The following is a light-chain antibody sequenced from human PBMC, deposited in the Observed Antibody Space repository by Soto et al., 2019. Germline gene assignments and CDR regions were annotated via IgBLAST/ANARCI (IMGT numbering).Light chain of an antibody. V-gene: IGKV3-20*01. CDR2: GAS. CDR1: QSVSNSY. Sequence: IVLTQSPATLSLSPGERATLSCRASQSVSNSYLAWYQQKPGQAPRLLIYGASSRATGIPDRFSGSGSGTDFTLAISRLEPEDFAVYYCQQYDNSRFTFGPGTKV. J-gene: IGKJ3*01. CDR3: QQYDNSRFT.